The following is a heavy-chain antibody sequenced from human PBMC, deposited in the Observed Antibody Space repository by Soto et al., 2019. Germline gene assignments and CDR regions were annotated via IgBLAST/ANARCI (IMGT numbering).Heavy chain of an antibody. CDR1: GGSISSYY. CDR2: IYYSGST. V-gene: IGHV4-59*01. CDR3: ARDVYGDYFDY. Sequence: SETLSLTCTVSGGSISSYYWSWIRQPPGKGLEWIGYIYYSGSTNYNPSLKSRVTISVDTSKNQFSLKLGSVTAADTAVYYCARDVYGDYFDYWGQGTLVTVSS. D-gene: IGHD4-17*01. J-gene: IGHJ4*02.